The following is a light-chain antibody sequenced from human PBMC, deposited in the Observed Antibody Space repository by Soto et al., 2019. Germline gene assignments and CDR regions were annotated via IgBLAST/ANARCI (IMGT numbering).Light chain of an antibody. CDR1: SSNIGSNT. Sequence: QLVLTQPPSASGTPGQRVTISCSGSSSNIGSNTVNWYQQLPGTAPKLLIYSNNQRPSGVPDRFSGSKSGTSASLAISGLKSEDEADYYCAAWDDSLHVVFGGGTQLTVL. CDR2: SNN. CDR3: AAWDDSLHVV. J-gene: IGLJ2*01. V-gene: IGLV1-44*01.